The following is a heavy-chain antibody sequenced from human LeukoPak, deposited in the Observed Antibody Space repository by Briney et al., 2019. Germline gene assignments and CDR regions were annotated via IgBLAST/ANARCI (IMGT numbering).Heavy chain of an antibody. D-gene: IGHD2-2*01. J-gene: IGHJ4*02. V-gene: IGHV3-7*03. CDR3: AKSGCSSTSCSLDY. CDR2: IKQDGSEK. Sequence: GGSLRLSCAASGFTFSSYWMSWVRQAPGKGLEWVANIKQDGSEKYYVDSVKGRFTISRDNAKNTLYLQMNSLRAEDTAVYYCAKSGCSSTSCSLDYWGQGTLVTVSS. CDR1: GFTFSSYW.